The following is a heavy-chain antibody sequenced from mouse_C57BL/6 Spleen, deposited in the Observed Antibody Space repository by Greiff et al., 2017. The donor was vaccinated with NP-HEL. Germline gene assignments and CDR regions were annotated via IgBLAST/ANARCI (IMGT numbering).Heavy chain of an antibody. CDR2: IYPGSGST. J-gene: IGHJ2*01. V-gene: IGHV1-55*01. D-gene: IGHD3-2*02. Sequence: LQQPGAELVKPGASVKMSCKASGYTFTSYWITWVKQRPGQGLEWIGDIYPGSGSTNYNEKFKSKATLTVDTSSSTAYMQLSSLTSEDSAVYYCARYSSGYRGLDYWGQGTTLTVSS. CDR3: ARYSSGYRGLDY. CDR1: GYTFTSYW.